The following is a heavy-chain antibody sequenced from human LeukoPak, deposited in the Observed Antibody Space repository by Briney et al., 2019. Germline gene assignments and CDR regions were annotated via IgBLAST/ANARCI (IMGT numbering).Heavy chain of an antibody. D-gene: IGHD1-1*01. CDR3: ATTIRTGTTAG. CDR2: ISYDGSNK. J-gene: IGHJ4*02. Sequence: GGSVRLSCAASGFTFSSYAMHWLRQAPGKGLEGVAVISYDGSNKYYADSVKGRFTISRDNSKNTLYLQMNSLRAEDTAVYYCATTIRTGTTAGWGQGTLVTVSS. CDR1: GFTFSSYA. V-gene: IGHV3-30-3*01.